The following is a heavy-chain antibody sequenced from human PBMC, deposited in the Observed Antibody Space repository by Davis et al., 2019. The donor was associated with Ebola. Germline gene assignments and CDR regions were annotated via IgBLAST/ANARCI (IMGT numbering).Heavy chain of an antibody. V-gene: IGHV4-4*07. J-gene: IGHJ6*03. D-gene: IGHD4-11*01. Sequence: PSETLSLTCTVSGGSISSYYWSWIRQPAGKGLEWIGRIYTSGSTNYNPSLKSRVTMSVDTSKNQFSLKLSSVTAADTAVYYCARVSAVTTWDYYYYYYMDVWGKGTTVTVSS. CDR2: IYTSGST. CDR3: ARVSAVTTWDYYYYYYMDV. CDR1: GGSISSYY.